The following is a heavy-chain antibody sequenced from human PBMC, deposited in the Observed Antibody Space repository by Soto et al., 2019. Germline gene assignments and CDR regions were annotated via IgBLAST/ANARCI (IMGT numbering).Heavy chain of an antibody. J-gene: IGHJ5*02. CDR2: ISGSGGST. CDR1: GFTFSSYA. CDR3: AKDLGDGAGYDILTGYPFWDGFDP. D-gene: IGHD3-9*01. V-gene: IGHV3-23*01. Sequence: EVQLLESGGGLVQPGGSLRLSCAASGFTFSSYAMSWVRQAPGKGLEWVSAISGSGGSTYYADSVKGRFTISRDNSKNTLYLQMNSLRAEDTAVYYCAKDLGDGAGYDILTGYPFWDGFDPWGQGTLVTVSS.